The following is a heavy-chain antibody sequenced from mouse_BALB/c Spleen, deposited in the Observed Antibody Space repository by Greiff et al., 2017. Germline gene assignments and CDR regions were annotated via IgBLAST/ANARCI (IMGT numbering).Heavy chain of an antibody. CDR1: GYTFTDYN. J-gene: IGHJ1*01. D-gene: IGHD2-4*01. V-gene: IGHV1-18*01. CDR2: INPNNGGT. CDR3: ARFNDYDPYFDV. Sequence: EVQLQQSGPELVKPGASVKIPCKASGYTFTDYNMDWVKQSHGKSLEWIGDINPNNGGTIYNQKFKGKATLTVDKSSSTAYMELRSLTSEDTAVYYCARFNDYDPYFDVWGAGTTVTVSS.